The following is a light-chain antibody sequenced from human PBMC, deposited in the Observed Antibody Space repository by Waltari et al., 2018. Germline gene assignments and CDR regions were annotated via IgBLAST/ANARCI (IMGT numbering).Light chain of an antibody. CDR2: AAS. CDR1: QSFSNP. J-gene: IGKJ3*01. Sequence: EKVMTQSPATLSVSPGERATLSCRASQSFSNPLAWYQQRPGQAPRLLIYAASSRAAGVPARFSGSGSGTEFTLTIDSLQSEDFAVYFCQQYNSWPFTFGPGTQVDIK. CDR3: QQYNSWPFT. V-gene: IGKV3-15*01.